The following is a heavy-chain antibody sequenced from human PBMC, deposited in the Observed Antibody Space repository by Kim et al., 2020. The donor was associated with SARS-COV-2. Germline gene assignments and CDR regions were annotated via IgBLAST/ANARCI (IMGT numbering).Heavy chain of an antibody. CDR3: AKDLLGFLPMVFGY. D-gene: IGHD3-16*01. V-gene: IGHV3-23*01. Sequence: ADSVKGRFTISRDNSKNTLYLQMNSMRAEDTAVYYCAKDLLGFLPMVFGYWGQGTLVTVSS. J-gene: IGHJ4*02.